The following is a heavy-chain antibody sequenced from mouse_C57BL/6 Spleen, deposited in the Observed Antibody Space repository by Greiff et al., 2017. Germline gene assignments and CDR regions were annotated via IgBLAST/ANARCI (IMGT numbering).Heavy chain of an antibody. CDR3: ARGGVPAWFAY. CDR2: ISYDGSN. CDR1: GYSITSGYY. J-gene: IGHJ3*01. Sequence: EVQLQESGPGLVKPSQSLSLTCSVTGYSITSGYYWNWIRQFPGNKLEWMGYISYDGSNNYNPSLKNRISITRDTSKNQFFLKLNSVTTEDTATYYCARGGVPAWFAYWGQGTLVTVSA. V-gene: IGHV3-6*01.